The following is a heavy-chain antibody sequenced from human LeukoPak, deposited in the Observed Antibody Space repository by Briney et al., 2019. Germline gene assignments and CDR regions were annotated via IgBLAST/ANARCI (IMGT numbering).Heavy chain of an antibody. CDR1: GFTLSSYG. CDR3: AKDRAYYYDSSGQFDY. V-gene: IGHV3-30*18. CDR2: ISYDGSNK. D-gene: IGHD3-22*01. J-gene: IGHJ4*02. Sequence: GGSLRLSCAASGFTLSSYGMHWVRQAPGKGLEWVAVISYDGSNKYYADSVKGRFTISRDNSKNMLYLQMNSLRAEDTAVYCCAKDRAYYYDSSGQFDYWGQGTLVTVSS.